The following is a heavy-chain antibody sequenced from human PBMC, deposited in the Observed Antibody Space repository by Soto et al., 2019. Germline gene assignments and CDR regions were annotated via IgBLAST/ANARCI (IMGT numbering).Heavy chain of an antibody. Sequence: GESLKISCKGSGYSFTSYWIGWVRQMPGKGLEWMGIIYPGDSDTRYSPSFQGQVTISADKSISTAYLQWSSLKASDTAMYYCARLSGYYGSGRSYYYYGMDVWGQGTTVTVSS. CDR1: GYSFTSYW. CDR3: ARLSGYYGSGRSYYYYGMDV. D-gene: IGHD3-10*01. J-gene: IGHJ6*02. CDR2: IYPGDSDT. V-gene: IGHV5-51*01.